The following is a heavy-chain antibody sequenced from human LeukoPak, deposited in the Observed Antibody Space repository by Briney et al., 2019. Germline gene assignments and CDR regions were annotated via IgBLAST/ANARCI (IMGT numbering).Heavy chain of an antibody. CDR2: IHYSGSP. D-gene: IGHD3-22*01. V-gene: IGHV4-31*03. Sequence: SETLSLTCTVSGGSFSSGAYYWSWIRQLPGKGLEWIGYIHYSGSPYYNPSLKSRVSISGDTSKNQFSLTLSSVTVADTAVYYCARDSGYDSRGFYYGGFDPWGQGLLVTVSS. CDR1: GGSFSSGAYY. CDR3: ARDSGYDSRGFYYGGFDP. J-gene: IGHJ5*02.